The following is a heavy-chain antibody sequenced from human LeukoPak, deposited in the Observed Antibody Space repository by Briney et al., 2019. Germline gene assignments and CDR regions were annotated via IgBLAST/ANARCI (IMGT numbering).Heavy chain of an antibody. CDR3: AISPLVAPAAPPYMDV. D-gene: IGHD2-2*01. CDR1: GFTFSSYW. V-gene: IGHV3-7*01. J-gene: IGHJ6*03. Sequence: GGSLRLSCAASGFTFSSYWMSWVRQAPGKGLEWVANIKQDGSEKYYVDSVKGRFTISRDNAKNSLYLQMNSLRAEDTAVYYCAISPLVAPAAPPYMDVWGKGTTVTVSS. CDR2: IKQDGSEK.